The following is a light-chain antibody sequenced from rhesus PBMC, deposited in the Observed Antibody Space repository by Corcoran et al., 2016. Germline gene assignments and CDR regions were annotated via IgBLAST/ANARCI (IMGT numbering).Light chain of an antibody. CDR2: EAS. Sequence: DIQMTQSPSSLSASVGDRVTITCRASQGITNDLAWYQQKPGETPKLLIYEASSVQSGIPSRFSGSGSGTDFTLTISSLQSEDFATYYCQHYYSTPYSFGQGTKVEIK. CDR1: QGITND. CDR3: QHYYSTPYS. J-gene: IGKJ2*01. V-gene: IGKV1-25*01.